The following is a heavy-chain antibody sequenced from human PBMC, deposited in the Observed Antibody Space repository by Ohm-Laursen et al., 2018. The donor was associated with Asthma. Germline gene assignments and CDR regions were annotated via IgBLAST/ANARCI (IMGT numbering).Heavy chain of an antibody. CDR1: GFTFSSYG. D-gene: IGHD2-2*01. CDR3: AREAKYCSSTRYCSYFDY. Sequence: SLRLSCAASGFTFSSYGMHWVRQAPGKGLEWVAVISYGGSNKYYADSVKGRFTISRDNSKNTLYLQMNSLRAEDTAVYYCAREAKYCSSTRYCSYFDYWGQGTLVTVSS. J-gene: IGHJ4*02. CDR2: ISYGGSNK. V-gene: IGHV3-30*03.